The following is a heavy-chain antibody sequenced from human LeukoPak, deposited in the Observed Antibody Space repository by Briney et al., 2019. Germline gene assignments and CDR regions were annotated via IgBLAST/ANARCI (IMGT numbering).Heavy chain of an antibody. Sequence: QPGRSLRLSCAASGFTFSSYGMHWVRQAPGKGLEWVAVISYDGSNKYYADSVKGRFTISRDSSKNTLYLQMNSLRAEDTAVYYCAKDRYYYGSGSYLLRNNWFDPWGQGTLVTVSS. CDR1: GFTFSSYG. J-gene: IGHJ5*02. V-gene: IGHV3-30*18. D-gene: IGHD3-10*01. CDR3: AKDRYYYGSGSYLLRNNWFDP. CDR2: ISYDGSNK.